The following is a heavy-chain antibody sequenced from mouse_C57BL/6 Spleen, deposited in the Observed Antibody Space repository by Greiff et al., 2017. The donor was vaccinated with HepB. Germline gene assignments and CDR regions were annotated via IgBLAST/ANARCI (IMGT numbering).Heavy chain of an antibody. CDR3: ARQKIYYGKGAMDY. J-gene: IGHJ4*01. D-gene: IGHD2-1*01. CDR1: GFTFSSYT. Sequence: EVMLVESGGGLVKPGGSLKLSCAASGFTFSSYTMSWVRQTPEKRLEWVATISGGGGNTYYPDSVKGRFTISRDNAKNTLYLQMSSLRSEDTALYYCARQKIYYGKGAMDYWGQGTSVTVSS. CDR2: ISGGGGNT. V-gene: IGHV5-9*01.